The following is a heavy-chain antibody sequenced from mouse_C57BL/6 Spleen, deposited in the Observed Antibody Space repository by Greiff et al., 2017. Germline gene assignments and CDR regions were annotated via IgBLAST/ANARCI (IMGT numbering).Heavy chain of an antibody. J-gene: IGHJ2*01. CDR1: GYTFTSYW. Sequence: QVQLQQPGAELVMPGASVKLSCKASGYTFTSYWMHWVKQRPGQGLEWIGEIDPSDSYTNYNQKFKGKATFTADTSSNTAYMQLSSLTPEDSAIYYCARSRGYEDYWGQGTTLTVSS. CDR3: ARSRGYEDY. D-gene: IGHD2-3*01. CDR2: IDPSDSYT. V-gene: IGHV1-69*01.